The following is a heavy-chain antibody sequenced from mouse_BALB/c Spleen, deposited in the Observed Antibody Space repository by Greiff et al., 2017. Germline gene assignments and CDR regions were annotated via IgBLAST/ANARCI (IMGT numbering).Heavy chain of an antibody. CDR1: GFSLNSYG. V-gene: IGHV2-6-2*01. CDR3: ARQHYYGSSYAMDY. D-gene: IGHD1-1*01. J-gene: IGHJ4*01. Sequence: VKLMESGPDLVAPSQSLSITCTVSGFSLNSYGVHWVRQPPGKGLEWLVVIWSDGSTTYNSALKSRLSISKDNSKSQVFLKMNSLQTDDTAMYYCARQHYYGSSYAMDYWGQGTSVTVSS. CDR2: IWSDGST.